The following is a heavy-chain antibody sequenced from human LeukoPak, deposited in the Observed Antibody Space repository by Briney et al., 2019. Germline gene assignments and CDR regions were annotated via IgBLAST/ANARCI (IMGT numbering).Heavy chain of an antibody. V-gene: IGHV5-51*01. CDR2: IYPGDSDT. CDR3: ARRYYYDSSGPYYFDY. D-gene: IGHD3-22*01. CDR1: GSIFTSYW. Sequence: GESLQISCKGSGSIFTSYWIGWVRQLPGKGLEWMGIIYPGDSDTRYSPSFQGQVTISADKSISTAYLQWSSLKASDTAMYYCARRYYYDSSGPYYFDYWGQGTLVTVSS. J-gene: IGHJ4*02.